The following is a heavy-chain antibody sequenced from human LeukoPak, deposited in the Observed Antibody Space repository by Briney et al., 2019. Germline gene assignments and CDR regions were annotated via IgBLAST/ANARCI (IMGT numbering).Heavy chain of an antibody. V-gene: IGHV3-21*01. CDR2: ISSDSSYI. J-gene: IGHJ4*02. Sequence: GGSLRLSCAASGFNFNTYTMNWVRRAPGKGLEWVSSISSDSSYIYYADAVHGRFTVSRDNAKYSLYLQMNSLRAEDTAVYYCVRGSYGAYDYWGQGSLVTVS. CDR3: VRGSYGAYDY. CDR1: GFNFNTYT. D-gene: IGHD4-17*01.